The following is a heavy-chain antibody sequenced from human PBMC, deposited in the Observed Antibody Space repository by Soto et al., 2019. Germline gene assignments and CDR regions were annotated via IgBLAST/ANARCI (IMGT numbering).Heavy chain of an antibody. V-gene: IGHV4-61*01. CDR3: ARERDSSSRDDYYGMDV. CDR2: IYYSGST. D-gene: IGHD6-6*01. Sequence: LSETLSLTCTVSGGSVSSGSYYWSWIRQPPGKGLEWIGYIYYSGSTNYNPSLKSRVTISVDTSKNQFSLKLSSVTAADTAVYHCARERDSSSRDDYYGMDVWGQGTTVTVSS. CDR1: GGSVSSGSYY. J-gene: IGHJ6*02.